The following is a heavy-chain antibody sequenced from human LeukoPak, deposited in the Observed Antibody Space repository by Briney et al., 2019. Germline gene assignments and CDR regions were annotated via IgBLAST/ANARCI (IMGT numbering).Heavy chain of an antibody. CDR1: GFTFSSYA. CDR3: AKAPMEDSWYIHFDY. V-gene: IGHV3-23*01. CDR2: ITNSGDNT. J-gene: IGHJ4*02. D-gene: IGHD6-13*01. Sequence: GRSLRLSCAASGFTFSSYAMSWVRQAPGKGLEWVSAITNSGDNTYYADSVKGRFTISRYNSKNTLYLQINSLRAEDTAIYYCAKAPMEDSWYIHFDYWGQGTLVTVSS.